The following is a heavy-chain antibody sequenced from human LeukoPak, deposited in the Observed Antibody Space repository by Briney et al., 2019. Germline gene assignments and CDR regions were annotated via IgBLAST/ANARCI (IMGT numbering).Heavy chain of an antibody. D-gene: IGHD3-22*01. Sequence: GGSLRLSCAASGFTFSSYAMHWVRQAPGKGLEWVAVISYDGSNKYYADSVKGRFTISRDNSKNTLYLQMNSLRAEDTAVYYCAKDTGYYDSSGYNFDYWGQGTLVTVSS. CDR2: ISYDGSNK. V-gene: IGHV3-30-3*01. J-gene: IGHJ4*02. CDR3: AKDTGYYDSSGYNFDY. CDR1: GFTFSSYA.